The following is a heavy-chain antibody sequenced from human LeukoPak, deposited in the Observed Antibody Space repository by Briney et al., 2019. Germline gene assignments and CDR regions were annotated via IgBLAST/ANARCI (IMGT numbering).Heavy chain of an antibody. V-gene: IGHV3-48*03. CDR3: AELGITMIGGV. Sequence: GGSLILSCAASGFTFSSYDMNWVRQAPGKGVEWVSYISSSGSTIYYADSVKRRFTISRDNAKNSLYLQMNSLTAEDTAVYYCAELGITMIGGVWGKGTTVTISS. CDR2: ISSSGSTI. D-gene: IGHD3-10*02. J-gene: IGHJ6*04. CDR1: GFTFSSYD.